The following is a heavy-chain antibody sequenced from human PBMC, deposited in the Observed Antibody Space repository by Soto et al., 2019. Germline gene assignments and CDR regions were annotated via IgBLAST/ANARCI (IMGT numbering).Heavy chain of an antibody. CDR3: ARGKPYYYDSSGYYSGVY. V-gene: IGHV1-69*01. J-gene: IGHJ4*02. D-gene: IGHD3-22*01. CDR1: GGTFSSYA. CDR2: IIPIFGTA. Sequence: QVQLVQSGAEVKKPGSSVKVSCTASGGTFSSYAISWVRQAPGQGLEWMGGIIPIFGTANYAQKFQGSVTITADESTSTAYMELSSLRSEDTAVYYCARGKPYYYDSSGYYSGVYWGQGTLVTVSS.